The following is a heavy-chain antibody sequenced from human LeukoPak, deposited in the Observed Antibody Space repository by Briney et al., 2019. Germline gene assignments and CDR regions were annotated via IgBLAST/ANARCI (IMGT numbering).Heavy chain of an antibody. Sequence: SETLSLTCTVSGGSISGYYCSWIRQPPGKGLEWVGYIYYSGSTNYNPSLKSRVTISVDTSKNQFSLKLRSVTAADTAVYYCARGPRSSYYDNSGYYSTSYYFDYWGQGTLVTVSS. CDR2: IYYSGST. V-gene: IGHV4-59*01. J-gene: IGHJ4*02. D-gene: IGHD3-22*01. CDR1: GGSISGYY. CDR3: ARGPRSSYYDNSGYYSTSYYFDY.